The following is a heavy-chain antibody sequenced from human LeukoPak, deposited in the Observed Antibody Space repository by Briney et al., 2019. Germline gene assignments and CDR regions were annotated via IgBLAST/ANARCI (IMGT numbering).Heavy chain of an antibody. D-gene: IGHD1-26*01. CDR1: GGSISSGSYY. CDR3: ARVVGARYNWFDP. CDR2: IYTSGST. J-gene: IGHJ5*02. V-gene: IGHV4-61*02. Sequence: PSETLSLTCTVSGGSISSGSYYWSWIRQPAGKGLEWIGRIYTSGSTNYNPSLKSRVTISVDTSKNQFSLKLSSVTAADTAVYYCARVVGARYNWFDPWGQRTLATVSS.